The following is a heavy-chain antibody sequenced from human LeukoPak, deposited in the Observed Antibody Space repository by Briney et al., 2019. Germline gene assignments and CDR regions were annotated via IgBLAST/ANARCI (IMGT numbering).Heavy chain of an antibody. D-gene: IGHD1-26*01. V-gene: IGHV3-30*03. CDR3: ARGGGNYGKYHFDY. CDR1: GFTFSSYG. CDR2: ISYDGSNK. J-gene: IGHJ4*02. Sequence: PGRSLRLSCAASGFTFSSYGMHWVRQAPGKGLEWVAVISYDGSNKYYADSVKGRFTIPRDNSKNTLYLQMNSLRAEDTAVYYCARGGGNYGKYHFDYWGQGTLVTVSS.